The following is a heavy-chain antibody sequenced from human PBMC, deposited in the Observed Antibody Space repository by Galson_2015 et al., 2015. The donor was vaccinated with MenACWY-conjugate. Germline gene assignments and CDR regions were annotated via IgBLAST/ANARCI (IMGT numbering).Heavy chain of an antibody. Sequence: GGGENIYYADSVKGRFTISRDNAKNTVHLQMNSLRVEDTAIYYCTKAGYRSGWFDEWGQGTLVTVSS. V-gene: IGHV3-23*01. CDR2: GGGENI. J-gene: IGHJ5*02. D-gene: IGHD2-15*01. CDR3: TKAGYRSGWFDE.